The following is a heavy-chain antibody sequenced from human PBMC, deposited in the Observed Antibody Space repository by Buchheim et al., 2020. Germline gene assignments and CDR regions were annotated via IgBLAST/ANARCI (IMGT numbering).Heavy chain of an antibody. CDR3: AKTGNAYGSYYYYGMDV. Sequence: QVQLVESGGGVVQPGRSLRLSCAASGFTFSSYGMHWVRQAPGKGLEWVAVISYDGSNKYYADSVKGRFTISRDNSKITLYLQMNSLRAEDTAVYYCAKTGNAYGSYYYYGMDVWGQGTT. J-gene: IGHJ6*02. CDR1: GFTFSSYG. D-gene: IGHD2-8*01. CDR2: ISYDGSNK. V-gene: IGHV3-30*18.